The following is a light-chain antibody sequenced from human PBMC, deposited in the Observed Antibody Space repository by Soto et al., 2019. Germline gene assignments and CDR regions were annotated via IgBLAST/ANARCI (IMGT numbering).Light chain of an antibody. CDR1: QSITSN. CDR3: QQYNNGPRT. V-gene: IGKV3-15*01. CDR2: GAS. Sequence: ETLMTQSPATLSVSPGERATLSCRASQSITSNLAWYQQKPGQAPRLLIFGASTRATGIPDRFSGSGSGTEFTLTISSLQSEDFAAYYCQQYNNGPRTFGQGTKV. J-gene: IGKJ1*01.